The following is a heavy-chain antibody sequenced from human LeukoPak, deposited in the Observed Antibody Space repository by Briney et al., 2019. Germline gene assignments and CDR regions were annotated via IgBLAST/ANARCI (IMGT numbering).Heavy chain of an antibody. CDR2: IKQDGSEK. J-gene: IGHJ4*02. CDR1: GFTLSSYW. CDR3: ARDRGHGYFDY. V-gene: IGHV3-7*01. D-gene: IGHD5-12*01. Sequence: GGSLRLSCAASGFTLSSYWISWVRQAPGKGLEWVANIKQDGSEKDYVDSVKGRFTISRDNAKNSLYLQMNSLRAEDTALYYCARDRGHGYFDYWGQGTLVTVPS.